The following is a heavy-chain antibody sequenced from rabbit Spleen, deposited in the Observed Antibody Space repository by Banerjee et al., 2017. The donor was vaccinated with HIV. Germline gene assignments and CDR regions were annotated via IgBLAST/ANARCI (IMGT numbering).Heavy chain of an antibody. Sequence: QSLEESGGGLVQPEGSLTLTCKASGFSFSSSDYMCLVRQAPGKGLEWIACTTGGRSSFTSYASWAKGRFTISKASSTTVTLQMTSLTAADTATYFCARDTATSFSTYSMDLWGQRTLVTVS. J-gene: IGHJ6*01. D-gene: IGHD1-1*01. CDR1: GFSFSSSDY. V-gene: IGHV1S40*01. CDR3: ARDTATSFSTYSMDL. CDR2: TTGGRSSFT.